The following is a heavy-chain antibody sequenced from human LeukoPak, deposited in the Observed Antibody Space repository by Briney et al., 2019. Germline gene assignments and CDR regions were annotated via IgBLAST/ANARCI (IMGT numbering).Heavy chain of an antibody. CDR3: ARGAVNFWSGYQYYYMDV. CDR1: GYSFTSYW. CDR2: IYPGDSDT. Sequence: GESLKISCKGSGYSFTSYWIGWVRPLPGKGLEWMGMIYPGDSDTRYSPSFQGQVTISADKSSSTAYLQWSSLKASDTAMYYCARGAVNFWSGYQYYYMDVWGKGTTVTVSS. D-gene: IGHD3-3*01. V-gene: IGHV5-51*01. J-gene: IGHJ6*03.